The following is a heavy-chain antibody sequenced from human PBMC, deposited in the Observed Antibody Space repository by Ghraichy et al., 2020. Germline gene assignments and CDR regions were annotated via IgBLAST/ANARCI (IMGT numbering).Heavy chain of an antibody. CDR2: VYRSGIT. J-gene: IGHJ4*02. V-gene: IGHV4-38-2*01. CDR1: DYSISSGYY. CDR3: ARVRCTNGVCYTYFDY. D-gene: IGHD2-8*01. Sequence: SETLSLTCAVSDYSISSGYYWGWVRQPPGKGLEWIGNVYRSGITYYNPSLRTRVTISVDTSKNQFSLKLTSVTAADTAVYYCARVRCTNGVCYTYFDYWGQGTLVTVSS.